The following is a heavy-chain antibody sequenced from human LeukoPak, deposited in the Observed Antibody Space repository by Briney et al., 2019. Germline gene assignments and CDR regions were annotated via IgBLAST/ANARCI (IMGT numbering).Heavy chain of an antibody. D-gene: IGHD6-13*01. J-gene: IGHJ5*02. CDR2: INHSGST. Sequence: SETLSLTCAVYGGSFSGYYWSWLRQPPGKGLEWIGEINHSGSTNYNPSLKSRVTISVDTSKNQFSLKLSSVTAADTAVYYCARTSYSSSWWDNWFDPWGQGTLVTVSS. V-gene: IGHV4-34*01. CDR3: ARTSYSSSWWDNWFDP. CDR1: GGSFSGYY.